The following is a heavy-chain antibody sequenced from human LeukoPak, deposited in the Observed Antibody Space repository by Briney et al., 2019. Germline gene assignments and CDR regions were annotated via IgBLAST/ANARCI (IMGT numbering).Heavy chain of an antibody. CDR1: GGSISSYY. Sequence: SETLSLTYTVSGGSISSYYWSWVRQPAGKGLEWIGRIYTSGSTNYNPSLKSRVTMSVDTSKNQFSLKLSSVTAADTAVYYCAREGNDFWSGLGLYYYYYMDVWGKGTTVTVSS. V-gene: IGHV4-4*07. J-gene: IGHJ6*03. CDR3: AREGNDFWSGLGLYYYYYMDV. CDR2: IYTSGST. D-gene: IGHD3-3*01.